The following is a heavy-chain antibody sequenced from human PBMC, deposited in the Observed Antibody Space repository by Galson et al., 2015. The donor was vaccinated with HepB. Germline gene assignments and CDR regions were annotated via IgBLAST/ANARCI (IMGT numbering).Heavy chain of an antibody. V-gene: IGHV4-4*02. CDR1: GGSIGTRNW. Sequence: SETLSLTCGVSGGSIGTRNWWTWVRQSPGKGLEWIGEIYHSGTTNYNPSLKSRVTILVDKSRNQFSLKLTSVTAADTAVYYCANLGYCGNDDCHSVNWGQGTLVTVSS. D-gene: IGHD2-8*01. CDR3: ANLGYCGNDDCHSVN. J-gene: IGHJ4*02. CDR2: IYHSGTT.